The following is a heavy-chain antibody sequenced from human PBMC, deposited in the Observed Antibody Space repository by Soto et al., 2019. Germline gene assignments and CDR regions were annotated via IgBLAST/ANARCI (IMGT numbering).Heavy chain of an antibody. Sequence: EVQLLESGGGLVQPGGSLRLSCAASGFAFDNYVMIWVRQAPEKGLKWVSGISGSGGTTYYADSVKDRFTISRDNSQNTVFLQMNSLRAEDTAVYYCAKSKTDLRVTVFGLFIVSDFWGQGSLVTVSS. V-gene: IGHV3-23*01. CDR3: AKSKTDLRVTVFGLFIVSDF. J-gene: IGHJ4*02. CDR1: GFAFDNYV. D-gene: IGHD3-3*01. CDR2: ISGSGGTT.